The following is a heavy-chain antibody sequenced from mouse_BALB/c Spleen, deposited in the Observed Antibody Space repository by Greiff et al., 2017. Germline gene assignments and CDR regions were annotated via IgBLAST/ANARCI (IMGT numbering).Heavy chain of an antibody. D-gene: IGHD1-2*01. CDR2: INSNGGST. CDR3: ARHERQVPWFAY. CDR1: GFTFSSYY. Sequence: DVQLVESGGGLVKLGGSLKLSCAASGFTFSSYYMSWVRQTPEKRLELVAAINSNGGSTYYPDTVKGRFTISRDNAKNTLYLQMSSLKSEDTALYYCARHERQVPWFAYWGQGTLVTVSA. J-gene: IGHJ3*01. V-gene: IGHV5-6-2*01.